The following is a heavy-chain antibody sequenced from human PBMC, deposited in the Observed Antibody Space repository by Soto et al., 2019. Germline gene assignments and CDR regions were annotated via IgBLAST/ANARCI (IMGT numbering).Heavy chain of an antibody. CDR1: GGSFSSNP. D-gene: IGHD5-18*01. CDR2: IIPIFATV. V-gene: IGHV1-69*01. CDR3: ATGGRGYSSAPRYYFDY. Sequence: QVQLVQSGSEVKKPGSSVKVSCKASGGSFSSNPISWVRQAPGQGLEWMAGIIPIFATVHYAQKFQGRVTITADESTSTAYMELTSLRSEDTAVHFCATGGRGYSSAPRYYFDYWGQGTLVTVSS. J-gene: IGHJ4*02.